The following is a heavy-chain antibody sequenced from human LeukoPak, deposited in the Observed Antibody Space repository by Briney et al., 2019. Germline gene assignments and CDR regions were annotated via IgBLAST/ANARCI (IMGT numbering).Heavy chain of an antibody. CDR1: GYTFTSYY. Sequence: ASVKVSCKASGYTFTSYYMHWVRQAPGQGLEWMGIINSSGGSTSYAQKFQGRVTMTRDTSTSTVYMELSSLRSEDTAVYYCARDGIERGYSGYDLAYWGQGTLVTASS. J-gene: IGHJ4*02. CDR3: ARDGIERGYSGYDLAY. CDR2: INSSGGST. V-gene: IGHV1-46*01. D-gene: IGHD5-12*01.